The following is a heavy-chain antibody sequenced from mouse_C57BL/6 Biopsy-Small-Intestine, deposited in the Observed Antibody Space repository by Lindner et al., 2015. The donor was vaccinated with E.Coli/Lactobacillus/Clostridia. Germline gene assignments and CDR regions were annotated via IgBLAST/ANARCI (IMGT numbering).Heavy chain of an antibody. J-gene: IGHJ2*01. CDR1: GYAFSDSW. Sequence: VQLQESGPELVKPGASVKISCKASGYAFSDSWMNWVKQRPGKGLEWIGRIYPGDGDTNYNGKFKGKATFTADASSNTAYMQLSSLTTEDSAIYYCARAPYYYGSSWYFDYWGQGTTLTVSS. D-gene: IGHD1-1*01. CDR3: ARAPYYYGSSWYFDY. V-gene: IGHV1-82*01. CDR2: IYPGDGDT.